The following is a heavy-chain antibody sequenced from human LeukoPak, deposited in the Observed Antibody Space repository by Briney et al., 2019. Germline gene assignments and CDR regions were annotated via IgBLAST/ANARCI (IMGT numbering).Heavy chain of an antibody. D-gene: IGHD2-21*02. CDR1: GYTFTSYY. Sequence: ASVKVSCKASGYTFTSYYMHWVRQAPGQGLEWMGIINPSGGSTSYAQKFQGRVTMTRDMSTSTVYMELSRLRSDDTAVYYCARDRRGGDCYADYWGQGTLVTVSS. CDR3: ARDRRGGDCYADY. V-gene: IGHV1-46*01. CDR2: INPSGGST. J-gene: IGHJ4*02.